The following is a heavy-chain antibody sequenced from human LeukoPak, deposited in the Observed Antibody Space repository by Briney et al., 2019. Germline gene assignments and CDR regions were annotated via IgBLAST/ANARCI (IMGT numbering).Heavy chain of an antibody. CDR1: GYTFTSYA. J-gene: IGHJ4*02. D-gene: IGHD3-22*01. CDR2: INTNTGNP. Sequence: ASVKVSCKASGYTFTSYAMSWVRQAPGQGLEWMGWINTNTGNPTYAQGFTGRFVFSLDTSVSTAYLQISSLKAEDTAVYYCAREGYYYDSSGLFDYWGQGTLVTVSS. V-gene: IGHV7-4-1*02. CDR3: AREGYYYDSSGLFDY.